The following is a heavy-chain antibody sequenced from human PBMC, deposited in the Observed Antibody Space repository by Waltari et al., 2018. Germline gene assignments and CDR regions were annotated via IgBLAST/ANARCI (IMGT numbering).Heavy chain of an antibody. CDR1: GYTLTEIS. CDR2: FDPEAGET. D-gene: IGHD1-26*01. Sequence: QVQLVQSEAEVKKPGASVKVSCKVSGYTLTEISMHWVRQAPGKGLEWMGFFDPEAGETIYDQKFEGRVSMTEDTSTDTAYMELSSLRFEDTALYYCAPSRRERADGSYFDSWGQGTLVTVSS. J-gene: IGHJ4*02. V-gene: IGHV1-24*01. CDR3: APSRRERADGSYFDS.